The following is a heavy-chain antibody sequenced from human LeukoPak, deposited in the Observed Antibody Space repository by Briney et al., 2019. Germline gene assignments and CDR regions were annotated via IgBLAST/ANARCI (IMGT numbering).Heavy chain of an antibody. CDR1: GASISSTTYY. Sequence: SETLSLTCTVSGASISSTTYYWGWIRQPPRKGLEWIASIYYSGSTYYNPSLKSRVTISVDTSKNQFSLKLSSVTAADTAVYYCARHKYSSGWPPEGAFDIRGQGTMVTVSS. D-gene: IGHD6-19*01. J-gene: IGHJ3*02. V-gene: IGHV4-39*01. CDR3: ARHKYSSGWPPEGAFDI. CDR2: IYYSGST.